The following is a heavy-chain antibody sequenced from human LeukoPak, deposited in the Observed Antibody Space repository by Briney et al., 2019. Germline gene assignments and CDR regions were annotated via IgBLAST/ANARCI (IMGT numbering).Heavy chain of an antibody. J-gene: IGHJ4*02. CDR1: GFTFSSYS. CDR3: AQNFYDSSGLYFDY. V-gene: IGHV3-21*01. Sequence: GSLRLYCAASGFTFSSYSMNWVRQAPGKGLEWVSSISSSSNYIYYADSVKGRFTISRDNAKNSLYLQMNSLRAEDTAVYYCAQNFYDSSGLYFDYWGQGTLVTVSS. D-gene: IGHD3-22*01. CDR2: ISSSSNYI.